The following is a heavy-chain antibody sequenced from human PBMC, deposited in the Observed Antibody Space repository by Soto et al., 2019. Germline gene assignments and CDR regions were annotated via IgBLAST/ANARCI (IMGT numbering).Heavy chain of an antibody. CDR2: FDPEDGET. CDR3: ATRVMITFGGVIAYMDADAFDI. D-gene: IGHD3-16*02. V-gene: IGHV1-24*01. J-gene: IGHJ3*02. CDR1: GYTLTELS. Sequence: QVQLVQSGAEVKKPGASVKVSCKVSGYTLTELSMHWVRQAPGKGLEWMGGFDPEDGETIYAQKFQGRVTMTEYTSTDTAYMELSSRRSEDTAVYYCATRVMITFGGVIAYMDADAFDIWGQGTMVTVSS.